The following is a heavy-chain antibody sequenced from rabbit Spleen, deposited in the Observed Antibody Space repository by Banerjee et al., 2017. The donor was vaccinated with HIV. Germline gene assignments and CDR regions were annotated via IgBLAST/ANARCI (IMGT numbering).Heavy chain of an antibody. D-gene: IGHD1-1*01. Sequence: QSLEESGGDLVKPGASLTLTCTASGFSFSSDYYICWVRQAPGKGLEWIGCIYGGDGHSTAYASWAKGRFTISKTSSTTVTLQMTRLTAADTATYFCGRDLVAVIGWNFNLWGPGTLVTVS. V-gene: IGHV1S40*01. CDR1: GFSFSSDYY. CDR3: GRDLVAVIGWNFNL. CDR2: IYGGDGHST. J-gene: IGHJ4*01.